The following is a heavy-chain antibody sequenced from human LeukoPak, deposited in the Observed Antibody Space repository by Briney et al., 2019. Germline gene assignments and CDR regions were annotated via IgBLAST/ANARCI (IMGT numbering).Heavy chain of an antibody. V-gene: IGHV4-34*01. CDR1: GGSFSGYY. Sequence: SETLSLTCAVCGGSFSGYYWSGIRQPPGKGLEWIGEINHSGSTNYNPSLKSRVTISVDTSKNHFSLEQSSVPAADTAVYYCARGGMFGGVIVTRWFDPWGKGTLVTVSS. CDR2: INHSGST. CDR3: ARGGMFGGVIVTRWFDP. J-gene: IGHJ5*02. D-gene: IGHD3-16*02.